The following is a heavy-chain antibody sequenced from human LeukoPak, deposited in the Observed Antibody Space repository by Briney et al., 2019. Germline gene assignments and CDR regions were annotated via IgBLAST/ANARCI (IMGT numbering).Heavy chain of an antibody. J-gene: IGHJ6*03. D-gene: IGHD3-16*02. Sequence: GGSLRLSCTASGFTFDDYTIPWVRQAPGKGLEWVSSISSSSSYIYYADSVKGRFTISRDNSKNTLYLQMNSLRAEDTAVYYCAKDFSSLSHYYYYMDVWGKGTTVTISS. CDR3: AKDFSSLSHYYYYMDV. V-gene: IGHV3-21*01. CDR2: ISSSSSYI. CDR1: GFTFDDYT.